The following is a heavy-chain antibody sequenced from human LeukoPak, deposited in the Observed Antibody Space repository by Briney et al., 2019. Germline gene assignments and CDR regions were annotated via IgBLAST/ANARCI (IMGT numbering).Heavy chain of an antibody. Sequence: KTEETVSLPCAVSGYFLSSGYYWGSIRQPPGKGLEWIWGIYYSGSTYYSPALKSRVTISVDTYKIQSYLKLSSGSDAYTVVYYCARGTGVTAMASPFDYWGQGTLVTVSS. CDR3: ARGTGVTAMASPFDY. CDR1: GYFLSSGYY. CDR2: IYYSGST. J-gene: IGHJ4*02. V-gene: IGHV4-38-2*01. D-gene: IGHD5-18*01.